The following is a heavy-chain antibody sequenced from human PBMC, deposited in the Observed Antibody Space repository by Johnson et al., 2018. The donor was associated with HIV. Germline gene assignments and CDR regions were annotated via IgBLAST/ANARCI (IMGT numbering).Heavy chain of an antibody. J-gene: IGHJ3*02. V-gene: IGHV3-30-3*01. Sequence: QVQLVESGGGVVQPGRSLRLSCAASGFTFSSYAMHWVRQAPGKGLEWVAVISYDGSNKYYADSVKGRFTLSRDNSKTTLYLQMNSLRAEDTAVYYCARDYGRGSRSGNWQQLATDAFDIWGQGTMVTVSS. CDR3: ARDYGRGSRSGNWQQLATDAFDI. CDR2: ISYDGSNK. CDR1: GFTFSSYA. D-gene: IGHD6-13*01.